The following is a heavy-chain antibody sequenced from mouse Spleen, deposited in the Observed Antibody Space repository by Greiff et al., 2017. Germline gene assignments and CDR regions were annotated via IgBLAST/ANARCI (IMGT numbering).Heavy chain of an antibody. CDR2: FHPYNDDT. CDR1: GYTFTTYP. J-gene: IGHJ4*01. Sequence: VHLVESGAELVKPGASVKMSCKASGYTFTTYPIEWMKQNHGKSLEWIGNFHPYNDDTKYNEKFKGKATLTVEKSSSTVYLELSRLTSDDSAVYYCARPYYYDGSSAWFAYWGQGTSVTVSS. CDR3: ARPYYYDGSSAWFAY. V-gene: IGHV1-47*01. D-gene: IGHD1-1*01.